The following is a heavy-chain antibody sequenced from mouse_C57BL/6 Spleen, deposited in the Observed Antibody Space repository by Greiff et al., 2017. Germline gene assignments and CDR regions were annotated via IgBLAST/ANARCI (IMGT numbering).Heavy chain of an antibody. J-gene: IGHJ2*01. CDR3: ARIYGIYYFDY. D-gene: IGHD2-1*01. V-gene: IGHV3-6*01. CDR1: GYSITSGYY. CDR2: ISYDGSN. Sequence: EVQLVESGPGLVKPSQSLSLTCSVTGYSITSGYYWNWIRQFPGNKLEWMGYISYDGSNNYNPSLKNRISITRDTSKNQFFLKLNSVTTEDTATYYCARIYGIYYFDYWGQGTTLTVSS.